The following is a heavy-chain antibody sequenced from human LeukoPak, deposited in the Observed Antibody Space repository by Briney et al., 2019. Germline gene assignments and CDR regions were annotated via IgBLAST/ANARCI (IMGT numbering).Heavy chain of an antibody. V-gene: IGHV3-74*01. CDR3: AKGTHYDFWSGYFYGMDV. Sequence: TGGSLRLSCAASGFVFSNNWMYWVRQAPGRGLVWVSRINSDGSSIAYADSVKGRFTISRDNAKNTLYLQMNSLRAEDTAVYYCAKGTHYDFWSGYFYGMDVWGQGTTVTVSS. D-gene: IGHD3-3*01. CDR2: INSDGSSI. CDR1: GFVFSNNW. J-gene: IGHJ6*02.